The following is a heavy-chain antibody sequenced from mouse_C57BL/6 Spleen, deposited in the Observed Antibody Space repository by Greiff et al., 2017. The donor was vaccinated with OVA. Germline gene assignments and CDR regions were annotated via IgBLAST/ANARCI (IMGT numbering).Heavy chain of an antibody. CDR1: GYSITSGYY. V-gene: IGHV3-6*01. J-gene: IGHJ2*01. CDR2: ISYDGSN. CDR3: ARGDSWGYFDY. Sequence: VQLQQSGPGLVKPSQSLSLTCSVTGYSITSGYYWNWIRQFPGNKLEWMGYISYDGSNNYNPSLKNRISITRDTSKNQFFLKLNSVTTEGTATYYCARGDSWGYFDYWGQGTTLTVSS. D-gene: IGHD4-1*01.